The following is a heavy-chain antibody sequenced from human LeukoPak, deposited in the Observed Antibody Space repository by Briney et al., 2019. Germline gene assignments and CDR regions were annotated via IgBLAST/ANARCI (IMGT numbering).Heavy chain of an antibody. Sequence: PSETLSLTCAVSGGSISSSNWWSWVRQPPGKGLEWIGEIYHSGSTNYNPSLKSRVTISVDTSKNQFSLKLSSVTAADTAVFYCARSNYYYDSSGYYSGSYFDYWGQGTLVTVAS. J-gene: IGHJ4*02. D-gene: IGHD3-22*01. V-gene: IGHV4-4*02. CDR1: GGSISSSNW. CDR3: ARSNYYYDSSGYYSGSYFDY. CDR2: IYHSGST.